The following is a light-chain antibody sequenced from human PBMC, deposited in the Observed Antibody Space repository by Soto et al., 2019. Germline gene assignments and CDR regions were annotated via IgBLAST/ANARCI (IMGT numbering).Light chain of an antibody. V-gene: IGKV3-15*01. J-gene: IGKJ1*01. CDR1: QSVSSN. Sequence: EIVLTQSPATLSVSPGERATLSCRARQSVSSNLAWYQQKPVQAPRPLLYSASTRATGIQARFSGSASGTECNLTSSSLQSEDFPIYYCLQANNCWTFCQGTKVEIK. CDR2: SAS. CDR3: LQANNCWT.